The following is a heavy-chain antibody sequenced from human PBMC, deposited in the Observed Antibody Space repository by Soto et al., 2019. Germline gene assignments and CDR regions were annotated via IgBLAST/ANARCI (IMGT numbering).Heavy chain of an antibody. J-gene: IGHJ3*02. CDR2: ISAYNGNT. D-gene: IGHD3-22*01. V-gene: IGHV1-18*01. Sequence: ASVKVSCKASGYTFTSYGISWVRQAPGQGLEWMGWISAYNGNTNYAQKLQGRVTMTTDTSTSTAYMELRSLRSDDTAVYYCARVGDYYDSSGYYYGDAFDIWGQGTMVTVSS. CDR1: GYTFTSYG. CDR3: ARVGDYYDSSGYYYGDAFDI.